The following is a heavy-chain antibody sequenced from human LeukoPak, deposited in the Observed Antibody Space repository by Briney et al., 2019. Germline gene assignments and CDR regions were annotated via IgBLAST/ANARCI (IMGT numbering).Heavy chain of an antibody. Sequence: GGSLRLSCAASGFTFRSYDMHWVRQATGKGLEWVSGIGTAGEIYYPGSVKGRFTISRENAKNSLYLQMNSLRAGDTAVYYCARAAYSSTWYSRYFDLWGRGTLATVSS. CDR2: IGTAGEI. CDR1: GFTFRSYD. CDR3: ARAAYSSTWYSRYFDL. J-gene: IGHJ2*01. D-gene: IGHD6-13*01. V-gene: IGHV3-13*01.